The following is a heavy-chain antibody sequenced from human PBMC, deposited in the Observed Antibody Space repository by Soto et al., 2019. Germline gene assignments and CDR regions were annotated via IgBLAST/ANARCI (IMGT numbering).Heavy chain of an antibody. D-gene: IGHD5-18*01. V-gene: IGHV3-7*01. CDR2: MNQDGSQI. CDR1: GFTFSNYW. CDR3: ARDRGPNTPDS. Sequence: EVQVVESGGGLVQPGGSLRLSCAVSGFTFSNYWMTWVRQAPRKGLEWVAYMNQDGSQIYYVDSLRGRFTISRDNAKNSLYLPRNSLRVDDAAVYYCARDRGPNTPDSCEQGSLVNVSS. J-gene: IGHJ5*01.